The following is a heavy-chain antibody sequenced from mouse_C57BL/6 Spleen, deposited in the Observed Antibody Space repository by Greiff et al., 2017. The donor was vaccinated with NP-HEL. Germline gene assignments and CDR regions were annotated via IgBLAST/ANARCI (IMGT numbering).Heavy chain of an antibody. D-gene: IGHD2-1*01. CDR2: ISSGSSTI. CDR3: ATIYYGNYGFDY. J-gene: IGHJ2*01. V-gene: IGHV5-17*01. Sequence: EVQRVESGGGLVKPGGSLKLSCAASGFTFSDYGMHWVRQAPEKGLEWVAYISSGSSTIYYADTVKGRFTISRDNAKNTLFLQMTSLRSEDTAMYYCATIYYGNYGFDYWGQGTTLTVSS. CDR1: GFTFSDYG.